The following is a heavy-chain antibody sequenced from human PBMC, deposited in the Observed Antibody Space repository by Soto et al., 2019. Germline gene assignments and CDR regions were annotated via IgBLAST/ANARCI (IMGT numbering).Heavy chain of an antibody. CDR2: IYWNDDK. CDR1: GFSLSTSGVG. V-gene: IGHV2-5*01. Sequence: SGPTLVNPTQTLTLTCTFSGFSLSTSGVGVCWIRQTPGKALECLALIYWNDDKRYSTSLKRRLTITKDTSKNQVVLTMTNMDPVDTATYYCAHGDWGASAFGSWGQGTLVTVSS. D-gene: IGHD7-27*01. J-gene: IGHJ4*02. CDR3: AHGDWGASAFGS.